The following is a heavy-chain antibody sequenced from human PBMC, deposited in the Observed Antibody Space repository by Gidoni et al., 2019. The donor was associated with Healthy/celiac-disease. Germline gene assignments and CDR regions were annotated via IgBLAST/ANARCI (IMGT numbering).Heavy chain of an antibody. D-gene: IGHD6-13*01. CDR2: ISSSGSTI. CDR3: ASIGYSIRDY. CDR1: GFTFSSYE. V-gene: IGHV3-48*03. J-gene: IGHJ4*02. Sequence: EVQLVESGGGLVQPGGSLRLSCAASGFTFSSYEMNWVRQAPGKGLEWVAYISSSGSTIYYADSVKGRFTISRDNAKNSLYLQMNSLRAEDTAVYYCASIGYSIRDYWGQGTLGTVSS.